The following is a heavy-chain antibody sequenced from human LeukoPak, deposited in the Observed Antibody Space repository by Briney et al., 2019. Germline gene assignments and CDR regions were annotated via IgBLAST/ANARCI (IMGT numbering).Heavy chain of an antibody. V-gene: IGHV4-4*02. D-gene: IGHD2-15*01. CDR3: ARSNHCSGGSCSTGGWFDP. CDR2: IYHSGST. J-gene: IGHJ5*02. Sequence: SETLSLTCAVSGGSISSSNWWSWVRQPPGKGLEWIGSIYHSGSTYYNPSLKSRVTISVDTSKNQFSLKLSSVTAADTAVYYCARSNHCSGGSCSTGGWFDPWGQGTLVTVSS. CDR1: GGSISSSNW.